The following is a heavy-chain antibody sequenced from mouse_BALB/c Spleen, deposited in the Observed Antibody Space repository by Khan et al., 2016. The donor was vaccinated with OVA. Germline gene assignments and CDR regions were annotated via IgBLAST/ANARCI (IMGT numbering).Heavy chain of an antibody. Sequence: EVQLVESGPGLVKPTQSLSLTCSVTGYSITSGYFWNWIRQFPGNKLEWMGYIRYDGDSNYNPSLKNRISITRDTSKNQFFLKLNSVTPEDTATYYCAGGGSSGPAWFAYWGQGTLVTVSA. CDR1: GYSITSGYF. V-gene: IGHV3-6*01. CDR3: AGGGSSGPAWFAY. J-gene: IGHJ3*01. D-gene: IGHD3-1*01. CDR2: IRYDGDS.